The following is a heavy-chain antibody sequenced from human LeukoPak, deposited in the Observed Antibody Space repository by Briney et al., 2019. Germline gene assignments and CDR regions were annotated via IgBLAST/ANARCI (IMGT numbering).Heavy chain of an antibody. Sequence: PGRSLRLSCAASGFTFDDYAMHWVRQAPGKGLEWVSGISWDSGSIGYADSVKGRFTISRDNAKNSLYLQMNSLRAEDTALYYCARAAAAGYSWFDPWGQGTLVTVSS. CDR3: ARAAAAGYSWFDP. V-gene: IGHV3-9*01. J-gene: IGHJ5*02. D-gene: IGHD6-13*01. CDR2: ISWDSGSI. CDR1: GFTFDDYA.